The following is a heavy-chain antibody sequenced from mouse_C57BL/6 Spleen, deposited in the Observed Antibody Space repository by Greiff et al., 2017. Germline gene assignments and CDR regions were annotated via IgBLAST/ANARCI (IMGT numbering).Heavy chain of an antibody. D-gene: IGHD4-1*01. Sequence: VQLQQSGTVLARPGASVKMSCKTSGYTFTSYWMHWVKQRPGQGLEWIGAIYPGNSDTSYNQKFKGKAKLTAVTAASTAYMELSSLTIEDSAVYYCTSELGGERGKAWFAYWGQGTLVTVSA. CDR1: GYTFTSYW. V-gene: IGHV1-5*01. J-gene: IGHJ3*01. CDR3: TSELGGERGKAWFAY. CDR2: IYPGNSDT.